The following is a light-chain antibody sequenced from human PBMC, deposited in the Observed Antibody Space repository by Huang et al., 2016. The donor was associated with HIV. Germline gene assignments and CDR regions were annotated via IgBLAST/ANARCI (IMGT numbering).Light chain of an antibody. CDR1: QSLIHSNGNTY. V-gene: IGKV2-30*02. CDR3: MQGTHLFT. J-gene: IGKJ4*01. CDR2: QVA. Sequence: VVLTQSPRYLSVTLGQPAYISCRSSQSLIHSNGNTYLNWFQQRPGQSPRRLISQVAMRDAEVPDRFGGGESGADFTLKISRVEAEDVGVYYCMQGTHLFTFGGGTGVDIK.